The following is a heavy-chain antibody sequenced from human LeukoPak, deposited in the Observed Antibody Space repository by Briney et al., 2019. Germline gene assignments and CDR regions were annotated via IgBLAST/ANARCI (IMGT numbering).Heavy chain of an antibody. CDR2: IIPIFGTA. Sequence: SVKVSCKASGYTFTSYGISWVRQAPGQGLEWMGGIIPIFGTANYAQKFQGRVTITADESTSTAYMELSSLRSEDTAVYYCARRLHYDILTGYYRPNYYGMDVWGQGTTVTVSS. CDR1: GYTFTSYG. D-gene: IGHD3-9*01. CDR3: ARRLHYDILTGYYRPNYYGMDV. V-gene: IGHV1-69*01. J-gene: IGHJ6*02.